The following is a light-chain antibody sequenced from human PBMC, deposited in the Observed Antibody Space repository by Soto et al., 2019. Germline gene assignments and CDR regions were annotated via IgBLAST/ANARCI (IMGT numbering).Light chain of an antibody. Sequence: EIVLTQSPGTLSLSPGERATLSCRDSQSVSSSYLAWFQQKPGQAPRLLIYGASSRATGIPDRFSGSGSGTDFTLTISRLEPEDFAVYYCQQYGSSPITFGPGTRLEIK. CDR1: QSVSSSY. J-gene: IGKJ5*01. CDR2: GAS. V-gene: IGKV3-20*01. CDR3: QQYGSSPIT.